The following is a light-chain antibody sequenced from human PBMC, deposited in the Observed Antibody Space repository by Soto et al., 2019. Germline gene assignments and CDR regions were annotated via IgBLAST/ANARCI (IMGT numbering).Light chain of an antibody. CDR3: QQYNSYSWT. V-gene: IGKV1-5*03. J-gene: IGKJ1*01. CDR2: KAS. CDR1: QSISSW. Sequence: DIQMTQSPSTLSASVGDRVIITCRASQSISSWLAWYQHKPGKAPKLLIYKASSLEGGVPSRFSGSGSGTEFTLTISSLQPDDFATYYCQQYNSYSWTFGQGTKVEIK.